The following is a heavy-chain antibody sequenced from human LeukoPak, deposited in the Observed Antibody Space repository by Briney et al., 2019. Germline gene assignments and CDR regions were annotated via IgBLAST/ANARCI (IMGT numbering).Heavy chain of an antibody. CDR1: GFTFSRFS. D-gene: IGHD5-18*01. CDR3: ARAIASYGDSAY. V-gene: IGHV3-21*05. J-gene: IGHJ4*02. CDR2: ISSTSSDT. Sequence: GGSLRLSCVASGFTFSRFSMNWVRQALGKGLEWLSYISSTSSDTYYADSLKGRFTISRDNAKNSLYLQMNSLRAEDTAVYYCARAIASYGDSAYWGQGTLVTVSS.